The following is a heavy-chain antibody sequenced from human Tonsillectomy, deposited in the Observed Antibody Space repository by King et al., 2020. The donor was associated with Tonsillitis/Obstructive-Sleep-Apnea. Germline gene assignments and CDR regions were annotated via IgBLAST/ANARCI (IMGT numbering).Heavy chain of an antibody. CDR2: IKQDGSEK. Sequence: QLVQSGGGLVQPGGSLRLSCAASGFTFSSYWMSWVRQAPGKGLEWVANIKQDGSEKYYVDSVKGRFTISRDNARNSLYLQMNSLGAEDTAVYYCAREGSNYVRGMDVWGQGTTVTVSS. D-gene: IGHD4-11*01. CDR1: GFTFSSYW. CDR3: AREGSNYVRGMDV. V-gene: IGHV3-7*03. J-gene: IGHJ6*02.